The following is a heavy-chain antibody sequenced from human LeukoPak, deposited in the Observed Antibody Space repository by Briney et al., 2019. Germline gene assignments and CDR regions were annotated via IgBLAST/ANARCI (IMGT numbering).Heavy chain of an antibody. Sequence: GASVKVSCKASGGTFSSYAISWVRQAPGQGLEWMGGIIPIFSTANYAQKFQGRVTITADKSTSTVYMELSSLRSEDTAVYYCARDFTYSNSYYYYYYMDVWGKGTTVTVSS. CDR3: ARDFTYSNSYYYYYYMDV. V-gene: IGHV1-69*06. CDR1: GGTFSSYA. D-gene: IGHD4-11*01. CDR2: IIPIFSTA. J-gene: IGHJ6*03.